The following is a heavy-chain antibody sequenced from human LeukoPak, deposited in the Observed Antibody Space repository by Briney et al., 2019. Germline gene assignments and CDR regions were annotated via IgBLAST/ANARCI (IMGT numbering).Heavy chain of an antibody. J-gene: IGHJ4*02. Sequence: ASVTVSCKASGYMFTDYYINWVRQSPGLGLEWLGWINPNSGGTTYAQRFQGRVTMTSDTSTSTAYLELNGLRSDDTAVYFCARLNSGNLRGILYWGQGSLVTVSS. D-gene: IGHD3-10*01. CDR2: INPNSGGT. V-gene: IGHV1-2*02. CDR1: GYMFTDYY. CDR3: ARLNSGNLRGILY.